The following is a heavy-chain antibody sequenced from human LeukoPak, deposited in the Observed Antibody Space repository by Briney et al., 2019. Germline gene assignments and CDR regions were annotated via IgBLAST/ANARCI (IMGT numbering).Heavy chain of an antibody. CDR1: GGSISSGSYY. J-gene: IGHJ4*02. D-gene: IGHD3-9*01. Sequence: SETLSLTCTVSGGSISSGSYYWSWIRQPAGKGLGWIGRIYTSGSTNYNPSLKSRVTISVDTSKNQFSLKLSSVTAADTAVYYCARGEYYDILTGLVFDYWGQGTLVTVSS. V-gene: IGHV4-61*02. CDR3: ARGEYYDILTGLVFDY. CDR2: IYTSGST.